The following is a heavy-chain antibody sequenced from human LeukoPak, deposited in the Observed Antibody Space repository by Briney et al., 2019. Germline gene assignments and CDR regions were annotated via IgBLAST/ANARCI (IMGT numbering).Heavy chain of an antibody. CDR3: AWRNPIVTMVRGRYWFDP. D-gene: IGHD3-10*01. CDR2: ISAYNGNT. V-gene: IGHV1-18*04. J-gene: IGHJ5*02. Sequence: ASVKVSCKASGYTFTSYGISWVRQARGQGLEWMGWISAYNGNTNYAQKLQGRVTMTTDTSTSTAYMELRSLRSDDTAVYYCAWRNPIVTMVRGRYWFDPWGQGTLVTVSS. CDR1: GYTFTSYG.